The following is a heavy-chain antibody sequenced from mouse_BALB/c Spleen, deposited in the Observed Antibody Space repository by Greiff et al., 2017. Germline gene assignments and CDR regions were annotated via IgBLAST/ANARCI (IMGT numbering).Heavy chain of an antibody. D-gene: IGHD2-3*01. J-gene: IGHJ2*01. CDR1: GYTFTSYW. V-gene: IGHV1S81*02. Sequence: QVQLQQPGAELVKPGASVKLSCKASGYTFTSYWMHWVKQRPGQGLEWIGEINPSNGRTNYNEKFKSKATLTVDKSSSTAYMQLSSLTSEDSAVYYCARRMGGFDYWGQGTTLTVSS. CDR2: INPSNGRT. CDR3: ARRMGGFDY.